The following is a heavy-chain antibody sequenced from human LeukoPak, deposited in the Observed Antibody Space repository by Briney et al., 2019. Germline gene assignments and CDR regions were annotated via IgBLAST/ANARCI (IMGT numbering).Heavy chain of an antibody. CDR2: ISYDGSNK. Sequence: PGGSLRLSCAASGFTFSSYGMHWVRQAPGKGLEWVAVISYDGSNKYYADSVKGRFTISRDNSKNTLYLQMNSLRAEDTAVYYCAKDLWFGELYSPGPDYWGQGTLVTVSS. CDR3: AKDLWFGELYSPGPDY. CDR1: GFTFSSYG. V-gene: IGHV3-30*18. D-gene: IGHD3-10*01. J-gene: IGHJ4*02.